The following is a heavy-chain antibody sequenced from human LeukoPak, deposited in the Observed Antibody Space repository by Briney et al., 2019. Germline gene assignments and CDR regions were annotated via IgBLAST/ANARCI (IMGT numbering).Heavy chain of an antibody. Sequence: ASVKVSCKASGYTFTSYGISWVRQAPGQGLEWMGWISAYNGNTTYAQKLQGRVTMTTDTSTSTAYMELRSLRSDDTAVYYCARLRTDVDTAMVDYWGQGTLVTVSS. CDR2: ISAYNGNT. V-gene: IGHV1-18*01. D-gene: IGHD5-18*01. CDR3: ARLRTDVDTAMVDY. J-gene: IGHJ4*02. CDR1: GYTFTSYG.